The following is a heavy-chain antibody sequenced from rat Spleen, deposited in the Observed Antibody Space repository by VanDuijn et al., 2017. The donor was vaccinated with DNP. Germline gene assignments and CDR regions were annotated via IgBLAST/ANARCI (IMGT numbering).Heavy chain of an antibody. CDR2: ISYDGSST. Sequence: EVQLVESDGGLVQPGRSLKLSCAASGFTFSDYYMAWVRQAPTKGLEWVATISYDGSSTYYRDSVKGRFTISRDNAKSTLYLQMDSLRSEDTATYYCAMGIGYWGQGVMVTVSS. CDR1: GFTFSDYY. V-gene: IGHV5-29*01. D-gene: IGHD1-9*01. J-gene: IGHJ2*01. CDR3: AMGIGY.